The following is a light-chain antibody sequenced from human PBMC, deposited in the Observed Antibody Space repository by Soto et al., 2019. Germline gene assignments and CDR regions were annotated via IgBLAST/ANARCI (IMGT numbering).Light chain of an antibody. CDR1: SSDVGGYNY. Sequence: QSALAQPPSASGSPGQSVTISCTGTSSDVGGYNYVSWYQQHPGKAPKLMIYDVSKRPSGVPDRFSGSKSGNTASLTISGLQAEDEADYYCCSYAGSYVVFGTGTKVTVL. CDR2: DVS. J-gene: IGLJ1*01. CDR3: CSYAGSYVV. V-gene: IGLV2-11*01.